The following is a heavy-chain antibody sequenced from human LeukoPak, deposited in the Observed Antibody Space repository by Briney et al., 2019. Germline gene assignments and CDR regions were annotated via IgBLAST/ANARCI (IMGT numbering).Heavy chain of an antibody. Sequence: GGSLRLSCAASGFTFSSYWMSWVRQAPGKGLEWVANIKQDGNKKYYVDSVKGRFTISRDNAENSLYLQMNSLRAEDTAVYYCAREARESDGMDVWGQGTTVTVSS. CDR1: GFTFSSYW. J-gene: IGHJ6*02. CDR3: AREARESDGMDV. V-gene: IGHV3-7*03. CDR2: IKQDGNKK.